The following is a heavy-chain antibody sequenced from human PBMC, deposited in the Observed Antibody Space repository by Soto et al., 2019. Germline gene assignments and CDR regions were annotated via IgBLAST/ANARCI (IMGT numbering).Heavy chain of an antibody. Sequence: GGSLRLSCAASGFTVSNSYMSWVRQAPGKGLEWVSVISKNGDEEYYADSVTGRFTISRDSSNNLLYLRMSSLRVEDTAVYYCASYVRGPAFYLDSWGQGTLVTVS. CDR1: GFTVSNSY. J-gene: IGHJ4*02. D-gene: IGHD3-10*02. CDR3: ASYVRGPAFYLDS. CDR2: SKNGDEE. V-gene: IGHV3-53*01.